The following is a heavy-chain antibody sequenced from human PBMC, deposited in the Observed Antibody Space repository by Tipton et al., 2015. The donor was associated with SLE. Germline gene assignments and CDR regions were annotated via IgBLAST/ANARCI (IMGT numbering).Heavy chain of an antibody. CDR3: ARGRGSYFDY. CDR2: ISSIGSST. J-gene: IGHJ4*02. CDR1: EFTFSDYY. Sequence: SLRLSCAASEFTFSDYYMSWIRQAPGKGLEWVSYISSIGSSTYYAESVKGRFTISRDNAKNSLYLQMNRLRVEDTAVYYCARGRGSYFDYWGQGTLVTVSS. D-gene: IGHD3-10*01. V-gene: IGHV3-11*04.